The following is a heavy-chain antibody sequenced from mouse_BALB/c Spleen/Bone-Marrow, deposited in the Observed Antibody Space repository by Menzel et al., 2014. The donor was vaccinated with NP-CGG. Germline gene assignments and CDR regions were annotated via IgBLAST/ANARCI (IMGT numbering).Heavy chain of an antibody. V-gene: IGHV4-1*02. Sequence: DVQLQESGGGLVQPGGSLKLSCAASGFDFSSYWMSWVRRAPGKGLEWIGEINPDSDTINYTPSLKDKFIISRDNAKNTLYLQMNKVRSKDTALYYCASLGYYGWFAYWGQGTLITVSA. CDR1: GFDFSSYW. CDR2: INPDSDTI. J-gene: IGHJ3*01. CDR3: ASLGYYGWFAY. D-gene: IGHD2-3*01.